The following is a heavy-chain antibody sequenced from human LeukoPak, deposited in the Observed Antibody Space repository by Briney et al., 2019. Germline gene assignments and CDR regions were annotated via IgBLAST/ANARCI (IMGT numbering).Heavy chain of an antibody. CDR3: ARDGPAQMVDFDY. CDR1: GYTFTGSGWY. CDR2: LHPNNGAT. J-gene: IGHJ4*02. Sequence: ASVKVSCKASGYTFTGSGWYLYWVRQAPGQGLECVGWLHPNNGATGYAQKFQGRVAMTTDTSISTAYMELSRLRPDDTAIYYCARDGPAQMVDFDYWGQGTLVTVSS. V-gene: IGHV1-2*02. D-gene: IGHD3-10*01.